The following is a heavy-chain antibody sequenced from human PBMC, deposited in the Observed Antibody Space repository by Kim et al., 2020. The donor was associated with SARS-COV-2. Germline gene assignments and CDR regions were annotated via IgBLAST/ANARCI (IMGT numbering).Heavy chain of an antibody. CDR3: AKGTMPDIVVVTGHWPDWFDP. D-gene: IGHD2-21*02. J-gene: IGHJ5*02. V-gene: IGHV3-30*18. CDR1: GFTFSSYG. Sequence: GGSLRLSCAASGFTFSSYGMHWVRQAPGKGLEWVAVISYDGSNKYYADSVKGRFTISRDNSKNTLYLQMNSLRAEDTAVYYCAKGTMPDIVVVTGHWPDWFDPWGQGTLVTVSS. CDR2: ISYDGSNK.